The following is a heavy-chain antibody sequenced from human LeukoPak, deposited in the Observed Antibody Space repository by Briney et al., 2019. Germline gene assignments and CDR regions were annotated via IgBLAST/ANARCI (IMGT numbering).Heavy chain of an antibody. CDR3: ARDGRDGYNLDFDY. Sequence: GGSLRLSCAASGFTFSSYWMSWVRQAPGKGLEWVANIKRDGSEKYYVDSVKGRFTISGDNAKNSLYLQMNSLRAEDTAVYYCARDGRDGYNLDFDYWGQGTLVTVSS. V-gene: IGHV3-7*01. CDR1: GFTFSSYW. CDR2: IKRDGSEK. J-gene: IGHJ4*02. D-gene: IGHD5-24*01.